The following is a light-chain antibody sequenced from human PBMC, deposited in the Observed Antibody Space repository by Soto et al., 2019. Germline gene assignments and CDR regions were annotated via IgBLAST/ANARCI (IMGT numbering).Light chain of an antibody. CDR2: DVS. Sequence: QLVLTQPASVSGSPGQSITISCTGTSSDVGGYNYVTWYQQHPGKAPKLMIYDVSNRPSGISNRFSGSKSGNTASLTISGLQAEDEADYYCSSYISSSTPYVFGTGTKVTVL. CDR3: SSYISSSTPYV. V-gene: IGLV2-14*01. CDR1: SSDVGGYNY. J-gene: IGLJ1*01.